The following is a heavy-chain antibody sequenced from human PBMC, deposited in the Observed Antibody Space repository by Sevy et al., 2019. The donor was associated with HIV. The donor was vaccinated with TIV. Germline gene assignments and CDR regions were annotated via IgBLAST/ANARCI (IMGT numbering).Heavy chain of an antibody. D-gene: IGHD3-22*01. J-gene: IGHJ6*02. CDR2: ISYDGSNK. CDR1: GFTFSSYA. V-gene: IGHV3-30*04. Sequence: GSLRLSCAASGFTFSSYAMHWVRQAPGKGLEWVAVISYDGSNKYYADSVKGRFTISRDNSKNTLYLQMNSLRAEDTAVYYCARDLVVIPRDYYGMDVWGQGTTVTVSS. CDR3: ARDLVVIPRDYYGMDV.